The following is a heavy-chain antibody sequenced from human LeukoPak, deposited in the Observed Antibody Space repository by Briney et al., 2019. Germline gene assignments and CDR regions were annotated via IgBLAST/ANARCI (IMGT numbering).Heavy chain of an antibody. CDR1: GYSISSGYY. D-gene: IGHD4-17*01. V-gene: IGHV4-38-2*02. Sequence: PSETLSLTXTVSGYSISSGYYWGWIRQPPGKGLEWIGSIYHSGSTYYNPSLKSRVTISVDTSKNQFSLKLSSVTAADTAVYYCAREIVTTYNWFDPWGPGTLVTVSS. CDR2: IYHSGST. J-gene: IGHJ5*02. CDR3: AREIVTTYNWFDP.